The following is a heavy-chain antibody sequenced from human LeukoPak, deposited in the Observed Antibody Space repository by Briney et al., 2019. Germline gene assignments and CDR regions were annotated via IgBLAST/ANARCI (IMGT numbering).Heavy chain of an antibody. CDR2: INHSGST. J-gene: IGHJ5*02. CDR1: GGSFSGYY. CDR3: ARGPYGSGTLRSRNWFDP. Sequence: SETLSLTCAVYGGSFSGYYWSWIRQPPGKGLEWIGEINHSGSTNYNPSLKSRVTISVDTSKNQFSLKLSSVTAADTAVYYCARGPYGSGTLRSRNWFDPWGRGTLVTVSS. D-gene: IGHD3-10*01. V-gene: IGHV4-34*01.